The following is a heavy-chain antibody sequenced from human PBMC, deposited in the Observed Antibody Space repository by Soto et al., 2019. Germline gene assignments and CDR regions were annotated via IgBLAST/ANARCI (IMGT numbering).Heavy chain of an antibody. D-gene: IGHD3-10*01. CDR2: IIANGDST. CDR3: TGVWS. J-gene: IGHJ5*02. Sequence: EVQVSESGGGLVQPGGSLRLSCAASGFTFSSNAVSWVRQAPGKGLEWVSGIIANGDSTYYTDSVKGRFTISRDNSKISLYLQMNRLRPEDKAVYYCTGVWSWGKGTLVTVSS. CDR1: GFTFSSNA. V-gene: IGHV3-23*01.